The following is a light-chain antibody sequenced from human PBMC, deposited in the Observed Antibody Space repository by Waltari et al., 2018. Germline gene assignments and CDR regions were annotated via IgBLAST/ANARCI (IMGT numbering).Light chain of an antibody. Sequence: DIQLTQSPSSFSASVGARVTITCRASQTISSYLAWYQQKPGKVPKLLIYAAPSLESGVPSRFSGSGSGTEFTLTISSLQPEDFATYYCQQHNSHPLTFGGGTKVEIK. V-gene: IGKV1-17*03. J-gene: IGKJ4*01. CDR3: QQHNSHPLT. CDR2: AAP. CDR1: QTISSY.